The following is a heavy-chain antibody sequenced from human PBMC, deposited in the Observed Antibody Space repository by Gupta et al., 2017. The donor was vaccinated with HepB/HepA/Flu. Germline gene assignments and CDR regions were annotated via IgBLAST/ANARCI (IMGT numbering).Heavy chain of an antibody. D-gene: IGHD6-19*01. Sequence: QVQLVESGGGVVQPGRSLRLSCAASGFTFSSYAMHWVRQAPGKGLEWVAVISYDGSNKYYAYSVKGRFTISRDNSKNTLYLQMNSLRAEDTAVYYCASIAVAVRSYFDYWGQGTLVTVSS. CDR1: GFTFSSYA. CDR2: ISYDGSNK. CDR3: ASIAVAVRSYFDY. V-gene: IGHV3-30-3*01. J-gene: IGHJ4*02.